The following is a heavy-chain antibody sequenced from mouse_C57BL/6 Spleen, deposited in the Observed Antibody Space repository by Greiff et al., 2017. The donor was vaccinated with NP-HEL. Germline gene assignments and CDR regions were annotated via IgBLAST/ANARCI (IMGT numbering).Heavy chain of an antibody. J-gene: IGHJ1*03. CDR2: IYPGSGST. CDR1: GYTFTSYW. CDR3: ASVYYDYDVRYFDV. V-gene: IGHV1-55*01. D-gene: IGHD2-4*01. Sequence: VQLQQSGAELVKPGASVKMSCKASGYTFTSYWITWVKQRPGQGLEWIGDIYPGSGSTNYNEKFKSKATLTVDTSSSTAYMQLSSLTSEDSAVYYCASVYYDYDVRYFDVWGTGTTVTVSS.